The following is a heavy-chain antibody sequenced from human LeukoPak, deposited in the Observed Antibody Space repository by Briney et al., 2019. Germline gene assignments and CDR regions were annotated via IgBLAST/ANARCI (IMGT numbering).Heavy chain of an antibody. D-gene: IGHD6-13*01. CDR3: AKGLIAASGTTPFDY. Sequence: QPGRSLRLSCAASGFTFSSFGMQWVRQAPGKGLEWVAVISYDGSDQFYADSVKGGFTISRENYKNTVYLKRNSLRAEDTAIYSCAKGLIAASGTTPFDYWGQGTLVTVSS. CDR1: GFTFSSFG. CDR2: ISYDGSDQ. V-gene: IGHV3-30*18. J-gene: IGHJ4*02.